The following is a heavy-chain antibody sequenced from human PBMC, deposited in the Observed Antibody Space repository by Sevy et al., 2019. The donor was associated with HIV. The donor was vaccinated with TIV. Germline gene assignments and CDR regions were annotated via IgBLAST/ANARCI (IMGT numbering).Heavy chain of an antibody. V-gene: IGHV1-2*06. CDR2: ISPKGGGK. CDR1: GYTFTAYQ. D-gene: IGHD5-12*01. CDR3: AMDLSGDKITFFDF. Sequence: ASVKVSCNPSGYTFTAYQMHWVRQAPGQGLEWLGRISPKGGGKKYDQNFSGRITLTRDTSIVTFYMELSNLTPDDTAVYYCAMDLSGDKITFFDFWGQGTLVTVSS. J-gene: IGHJ4*02.